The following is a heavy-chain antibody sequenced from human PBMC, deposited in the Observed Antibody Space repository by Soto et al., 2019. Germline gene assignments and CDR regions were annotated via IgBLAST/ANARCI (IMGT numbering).Heavy chain of an antibody. CDR3: ARDYYGSGSYDGNYYYYGMYX. CDR2: IIPIFGTA. CDR1: GGTFSSYA. J-gene: IGHJ6*02. Sequence: ASLKVSCNASGGTFSSYAISWVRQAPGQGLEWMGGIIPIFGTANYAQKFQGRVTITSDESTRKDYMELSSLRSEDTAVYYCARDYYGSGSYDGNYYYYGMYXWGQGTSVTVS. V-gene: IGHV1-69*13. D-gene: IGHD3-10*01.